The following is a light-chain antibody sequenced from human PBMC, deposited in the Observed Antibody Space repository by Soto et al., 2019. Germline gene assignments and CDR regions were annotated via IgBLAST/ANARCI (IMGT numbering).Light chain of an antibody. V-gene: IGKV1-39*01. CDR1: QNIKNY. Sequence: DIQMTQSPSSLSASVGDRVTITCRASQNIKNYLNWYQQKPGKAPKLLIYASSSLQSGVPSRFSGSGSGADFILTISSLQSEDFATYYCPQSYSTPITFGQGTRLEIK. J-gene: IGKJ5*01. CDR2: ASS. CDR3: PQSYSTPIT.